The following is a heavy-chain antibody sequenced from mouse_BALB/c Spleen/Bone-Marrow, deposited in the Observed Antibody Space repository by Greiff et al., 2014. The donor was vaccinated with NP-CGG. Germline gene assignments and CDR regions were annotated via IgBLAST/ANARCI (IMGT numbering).Heavy chain of an antibody. CDR3: TRDGKGNYDYAMDY. Sequence: EVHLVESGGGLVKPGGSLKLSCAASGFTFSSYTMSWVRQTPEKRLEWVATISSGGSYTYYPDSVKGRFTISRDNAKNTLYLQMSSLKSEDTAMYYCTRDGKGNYDYAMDYWGQGTSVTGSS. J-gene: IGHJ4*01. CDR1: GFTFSSYT. D-gene: IGHD2-1*01. V-gene: IGHV5-6-4*01. CDR2: ISSGGSYT.